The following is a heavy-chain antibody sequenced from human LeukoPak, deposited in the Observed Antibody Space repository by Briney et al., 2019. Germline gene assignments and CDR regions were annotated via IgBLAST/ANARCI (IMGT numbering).Heavy chain of an antibody. D-gene: IGHD5-18*01. CDR3: ARSQGYSYGSSY. CDR2: IVPILGTA. CDR1: GGSFGRYA. V-gene: IGHV1-69*13. J-gene: IGHJ4*02. Sequence: SVKVSCKAPGGSFGRYAISWVRQAPGQGLEWMGGIVPILGTANYAQKFQGRVTITADDSTGTAYMELTSLKSADTAVYYCARSQGYSYGSSYWGQGTLVTVSS.